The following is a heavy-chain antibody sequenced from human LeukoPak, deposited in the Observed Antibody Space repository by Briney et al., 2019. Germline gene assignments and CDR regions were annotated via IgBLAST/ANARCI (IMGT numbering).Heavy chain of an antibody. CDR1: GGSFSDYY. CDR3: ARARGRAGARFDY. CDR2: INHGGTA. V-gene: IGHV4-34*01. Sequence: SETLSLTCAVYGGSFSDYYWSWIRQPPAEGLEWIGEINHGGTANYNPSLKSRVTISVDTSKNQFSLKLNSVTAADTAVYYCARARGRAGARFDYWGQGTLVTVSS. J-gene: IGHJ4*02. D-gene: IGHD1-26*01.